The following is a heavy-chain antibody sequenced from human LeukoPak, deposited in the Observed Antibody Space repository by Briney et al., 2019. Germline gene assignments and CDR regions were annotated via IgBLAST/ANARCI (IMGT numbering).Heavy chain of an antibody. V-gene: IGHV4-4*07. Sequence: SETLSHTCSVSGGSISSYYWSWIRQPAGKGLEWIGRIYTSGSTNYNPSLKSRVTISVDTSKNQFSLKLSSVTAADTAVYYCASLLWFGEFAFFDYWGQGTLVTVSS. J-gene: IGHJ4*02. D-gene: IGHD3-10*01. CDR1: GGSISSYY. CDR3: ASLLWFGEFAFFDY. CDR2: IYTSGST.